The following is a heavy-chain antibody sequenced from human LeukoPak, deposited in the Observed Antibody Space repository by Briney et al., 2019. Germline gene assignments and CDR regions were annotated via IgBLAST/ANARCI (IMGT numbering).Heavy chain of an antibody. J-gene: IGHJ4*02. V-gene: IGHV3-30-3*01. CDR2: ISYDGSNK. Sequence: GGSLRLSCAASGFTFSSYAMHWVRQAPGKGLEGVAVISYDGSNKYYADSVKGRFTISRDNSKNTLYLQMNSLRAEDTAVYYCARGLGYSYGSHFDYWGQGTLVTVSS. CDR1: GFTFSSYA. CDR3: ARGLGYSYGSHFDY. D-gene: IGHD5-18*01.